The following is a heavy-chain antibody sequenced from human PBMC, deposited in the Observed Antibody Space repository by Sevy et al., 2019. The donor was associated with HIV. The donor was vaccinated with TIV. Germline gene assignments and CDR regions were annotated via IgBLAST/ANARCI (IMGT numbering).Heavy chain of an antibody. Sequence: LSLTCAASGFTFSSYGMHWVRQAPGKGLEGGAVISYDGSNKNYADSVKGRFTISRDNSKNTLYLQMNSLRAEDTAVYYCAKDQGGGYSYGVMDYWGQGTLVTVSS. V-gene: IGHV3-30*18. J-gene: IGHJ4*02. CDR2: ISYDGSNK. CDR3: AKDQGGGYSYGVMDY. D-gene: IGHD5-18*01. CDR1: GFTFSSYG.